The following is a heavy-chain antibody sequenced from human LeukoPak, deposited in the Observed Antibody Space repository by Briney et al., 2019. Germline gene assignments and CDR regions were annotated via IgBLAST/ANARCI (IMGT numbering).Heavy chain of an antibody. CDR1: GYSFTSSW. V-gene: IGHV5-10-1*01. CDR3: ARHGAADDAFDI. J-gene: IGHJ3*02. CDR2: IDPSDSYT. Sequence: GESLKISCKGSGYSFTSSWISWVRQMAGKGLEWMGRIDPSDSYTGYSPSFQGHVTISADKSISTAYLQWSSLKASDTAMYYCARHGAADDAFDIWGQGTMVTVSS. D-gene: IGHD6-13*01.